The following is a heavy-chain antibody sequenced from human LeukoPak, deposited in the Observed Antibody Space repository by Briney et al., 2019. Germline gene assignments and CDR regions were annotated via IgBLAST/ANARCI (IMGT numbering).Heavy chain of an antibody. CDR2: ISYDGSNK. V-gene: IGHV3-30*18. Sequence: GGSLRLSCAASGFTFSNYDIHWVRQAPGKGLEWVAVISYDGSNKYYADSVKGRFTISRDNSKNTLYLQMNSLRAEDTAVYYCAKDLGSPGIAAVNNWFDPWGQGTLVTVSS. CDR3: AKDLGSPGIAAVNNWFDP. D-gene: IGHD6-13*01. J-gene: IGHJ5*02. CDR1: GFTFSNYD.